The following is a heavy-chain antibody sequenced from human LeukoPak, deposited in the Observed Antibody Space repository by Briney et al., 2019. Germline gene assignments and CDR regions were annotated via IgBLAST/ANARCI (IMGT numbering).Heavy chain of an antibody. CDR1: GFTFDDYA. D-gene: IGHD3-22*01. CDR2: ISWNSGSI. J-gene: IGHJ4*02. Sequence: PGRSLRLSCAASGFTFDDYAMHWVRQAPGKGLEWVSGISWNSGSIGYADSVKGRFTISRDNAKNSLYLQMNSLRAEDTALYYCAKGPYYYDSSGYQLDYWGQGTLVTVSS. V-gene: IGHV3-9*01. CDR3: AKGPYYYDSSGYQLDY.